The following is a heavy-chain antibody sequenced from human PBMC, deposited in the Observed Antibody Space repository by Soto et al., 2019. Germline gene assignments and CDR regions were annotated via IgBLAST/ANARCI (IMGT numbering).Heavy chain of an antibody. J-gene: IGHJ4*02. CDR3: AREVGYGDSSAALLD. CDR1: GGTFSSHS. V-gene: IGHV1-69*01. CDR2: IITLFGTS. D-gene: IGHD2-21*02. Sequence: VQLMQSGAEVKKPGSSVKVSCKASGGTFSSHSINWVRQAPGQGLEWMGGIITLFGTSNYAQNFQGRVTITADQSTSTAYMELNSLTSDDTAVYYCAREVGYGDSSAALLDWGQGTLVIVSS.